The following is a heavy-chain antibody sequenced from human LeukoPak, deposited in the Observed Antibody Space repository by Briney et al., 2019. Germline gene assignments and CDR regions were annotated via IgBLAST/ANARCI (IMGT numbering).Heavy chain of an antibody. V-gene: IGHV3-23*01. CDR1: GFTVSSNE. Sequence: GGSLRLSCAVSGFTVSSNEMSWVRQAPGKGLEWVSAISGGGVSTYYTDSVKGRFTISRDNSKNTLYLQMHSLRADDTAVYYCAKGWFGESLYYYCMDVWGKGTTVTVSS. CDR2: ISGGGVST. CDR3: AKGWFGESLYYYCMDV. D-gene: IGHD3-10*01. J-gene: IGHJ6*03.